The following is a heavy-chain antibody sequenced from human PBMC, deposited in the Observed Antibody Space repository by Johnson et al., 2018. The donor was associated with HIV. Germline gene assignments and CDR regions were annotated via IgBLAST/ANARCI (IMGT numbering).Heavy chain of an antibody. D-gene: IGHD1-1*01. J-gene: IGHJ3*02. Sequence: VQLVESGGVVVQPGGSLRLSCAASGFTFDDYTMHWVRQAPGKGLEWVSLISWDGGSTYYADSVKGRFTISRDNSKNSLYLQMNRLRTEDTALYYCARSRNYACDIWGQGTKVIVSS. CDR1: GFTFDDYT. V-gene: IGHV3-43*01. CDR2: ISWDGGST. CDR3: ARSRNYACDI.